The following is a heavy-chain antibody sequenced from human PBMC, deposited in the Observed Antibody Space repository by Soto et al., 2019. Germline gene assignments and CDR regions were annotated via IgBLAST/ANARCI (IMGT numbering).Heavy chain of an antibody. CDR2: IYYSGST. D-gene: IGHD2-15*01. V-gene: IGHV4-59*01. Sequence: SEALSLTCTLSGPSISSYYWSWVRQPPGKGLEWIGYIYYSGSTNYNPSLKSRVTISVDTSKNQVSLTLSSVTSADAAVSCSSRDVCSRASCYSPSGFDIWGQRTRVT. CDR3: SRDVCSRASCYSPSGFDI. J-gene: IGHJ3*02. CDR1: GPSISSYY.